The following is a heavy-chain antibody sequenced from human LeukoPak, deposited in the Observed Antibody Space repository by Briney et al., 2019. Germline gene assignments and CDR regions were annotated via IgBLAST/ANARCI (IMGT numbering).Heavy chain of an antibody. CDR3: AREFEYQLLYAFDV. J-gene: IGHJ3*01. Sequence: GASVNVSCKASGYTFTSYAMHWVRQAPGQRLEWMGWINAGNGNTKYSQKLQGRVTITRDTSASTAYMELSSLRSEDTAVYYCAREFEYQLLYAFDVWGQGTTVTVSS. V-gene: IGHV1-3*01. CDR1: GYTFTSYA. D-gene: IGHD2-2*02. CDR2: INAGNGNT.